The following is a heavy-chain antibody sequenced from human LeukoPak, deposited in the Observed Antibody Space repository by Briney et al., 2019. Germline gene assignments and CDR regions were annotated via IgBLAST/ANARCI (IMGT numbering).Heavy chain of an antibody. CDR1: GFTFSGYW. D-gene: IGHD3-16*01. CDR3: ARDDAFRGVAMDV. J-gene: IGHJ6*01. CDR2: LNTDGSST. Sequence: GGSLRLFCAASGFTFSGYWMHWVRQVPGKGLVWVSRLNTDGSSTSYADSVKGRFTISRDNAKNTLYLQMNSLRAEDTAVYYCARDDAFRGVAMDVWGQGTTVTVSS. V-gene: IGHV3-74*01.